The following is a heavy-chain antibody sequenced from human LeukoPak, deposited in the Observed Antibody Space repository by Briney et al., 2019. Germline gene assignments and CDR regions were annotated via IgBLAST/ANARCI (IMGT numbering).Heavy chain of an antibody. CDR1: GYTFTSYG. CDR3: ARLNQYSSGWDAFDI. Sequence: ASVKVSCKASGYTFTSYGISWVRQAPGQGLEWMGRINPNSGGTNYAQKFQGRVTMTRDTSISTAYMELSGLRSDDTAVYYCARLNQYSSGWDAFDIWGQGTMVTVSS. CDR2: INPNSGGT. V-gene: IGHV1-2*06. D-gene: IGHD6-19*01. J-gene: IGHJ3*02.